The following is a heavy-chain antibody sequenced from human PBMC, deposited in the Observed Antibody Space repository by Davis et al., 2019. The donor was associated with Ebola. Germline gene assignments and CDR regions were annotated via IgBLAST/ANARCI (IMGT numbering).Heavy chain of an antibody. V-gene: IGHV3-30-3*01. D-gene: IGHD2/OR15-2a*01. Sequence: GESLKISCAASGFTFSSYAMHWVRQAPGKGLECMAVISYDGSNKYYADSVKGRFTISRDNSKNTLYLQMNSLRAEDTAVYYCARPRAIVMEDYGMDVWGQGTTVTVSS. CDR2: ISYDGSNK. J-gene: IGHJ6*02. CDR3: ARPRAIVMEDYGMDV. CDR1: GFTFSSYA.